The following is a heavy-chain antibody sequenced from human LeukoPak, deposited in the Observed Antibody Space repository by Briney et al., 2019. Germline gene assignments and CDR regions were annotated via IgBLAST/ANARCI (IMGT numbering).Heavy chain of an antibody. V-gene: IGHV3-48*01. CDR2: VSSRSSTI. J-gene: IGHJ4*02. Sequence: GGSLRLSCAASGFTFSIYAINWVRQAPGKGLEWVSYVSSRSSTIFYADSVKGRFTISRDNSKNTLYLQMDSLRTEDTAVYYCAKERATTTTFDYWGQGTLITVSS. CDR1: GFTFSIYA. D-gene: IGHD1-26*01. CDR3: AKERATTTTFDY.